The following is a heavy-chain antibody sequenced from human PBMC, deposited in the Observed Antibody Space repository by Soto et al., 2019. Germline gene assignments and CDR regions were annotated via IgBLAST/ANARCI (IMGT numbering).Heavy chain of an antibody. V-gene: IGHV4-39*01. CDR3: ARLGGYYDSSGYGVDY. J-gene: IGHJ4*02. CDR2: IYYSGST. CDR1: GGSISSSSYY. Sequence: QLQLQESGPGLVKPSETLSLTCTVSGGSISSSSYYWGWIRQPPGKGLEWIGSIYYSGSTYYNPSLKSRVTISVDTSKNQFSLKLSSVTAADTAVYYCARLGGYYDSSGYGVDYWGQGPLVTVSS. D-gene: IGHD3-22*01.